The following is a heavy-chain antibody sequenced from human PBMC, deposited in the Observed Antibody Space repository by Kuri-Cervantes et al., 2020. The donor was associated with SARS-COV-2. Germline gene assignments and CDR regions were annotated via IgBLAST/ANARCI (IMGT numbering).Heavy chain of an antibody. J-gene: IGHJ4*02. V-gene: IGHV4-34*01. Sequence: SETLSLTCAVYGGSFSGYYWSWIRQPPGKGLEWIGEINHSGSTNYNPSLKSRVTISVDTSKNQFSLKLSSVTAADTAVYYCARASLQEYSGSYFHYFDYWGQGTLVTVSS. CDR3: ARASLQEYSGSYFHYFDY. D-gene: IGHD1-26*01. CDR2: INHSGST. CDR1: GGSFSGYY.